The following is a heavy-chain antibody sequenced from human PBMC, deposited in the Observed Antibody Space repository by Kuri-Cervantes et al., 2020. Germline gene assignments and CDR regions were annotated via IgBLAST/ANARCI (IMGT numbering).Heavy chain of an antibody. V-gene: IGHV4-38-2*02. CDR2: IYHSGST. CDR1: GYSISSGYY. D-gene: IGHD3-10*01. CDR3: GGKRGVTSYYYYYMDV. J-gene: IGHJ6*03. Sequence: ESLKISCTVSGYSISSGYYWGWIRQPPGKGLEWIGSIYHSGSTYYNPSLKSRVTISVDTSKNQFSLKLSSVTAADTAVYYCGGKRGVTSYYYYYMDVWGKGTTVTVSS.